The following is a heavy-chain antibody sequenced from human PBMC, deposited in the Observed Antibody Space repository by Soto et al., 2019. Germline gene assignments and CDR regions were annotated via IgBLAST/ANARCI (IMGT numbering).Heavy chain of an antibody. CDR3: ARTGYSSSWYPTYYYYGMDV. J-gene: IGHJ6*02. Sequence: GSLRLSCAASGFTFSSHAVGWLRQTPGTGPEWVSSISSSSSYTYYADSVKGRFTISRDNAKNSLYLQMNSLRAEDTAVYYCARTGYSSSWYPTYYYYGMDVWGQGTTVTVSS. V-gene: IGHV3-21*01. CDR2: ISSSSSYT. D-gene: IGHD6-13*01. CDR1: GFTFSSHA.